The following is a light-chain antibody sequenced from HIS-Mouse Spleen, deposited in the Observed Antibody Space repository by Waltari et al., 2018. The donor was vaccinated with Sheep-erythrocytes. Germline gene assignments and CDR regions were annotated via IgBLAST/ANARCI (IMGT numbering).Light chain of an antibody. CDR3: CSYAGSYNHV. CDR2: DVS. J-gene: IGLJ1*01. V-gene: IGLV2-11*01. CDR1: SSDVGGYNY. Sequence: QSALTQPRSVSGSPGQSVTISCTGTSSDVGGYNYVSWYQQHPGKAPKLMIYDVSKRPSGVPDHCSGPKSGNTASLTISGLQAEDEADYYCCSYAGSYNHVFATGTKVTVL.